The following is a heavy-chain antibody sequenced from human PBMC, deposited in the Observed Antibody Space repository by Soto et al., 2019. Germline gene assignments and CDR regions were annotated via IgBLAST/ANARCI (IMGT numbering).Heavy chain of an antibody. CDR3: ASSYSNYALIDYYYYGMDV. D-gene: IGHD4-4*01. V-gene: IGHV1-3*01. Sequence: QVQLVQSGAEVKKPGASVKVSCKASGYTFTSYAMHWVRQAPGQRLEWMGWINAGNGNTKHSQKFQGRVTITRDTSASTAYMELSSLRSEDTAVYYCASSYSNYALIDYYYYGMDVWGQGTTVTVSS. CDR1: GYTFTSYA. CDR2: INAGNGNT. J-gene: IGHJ6*02.